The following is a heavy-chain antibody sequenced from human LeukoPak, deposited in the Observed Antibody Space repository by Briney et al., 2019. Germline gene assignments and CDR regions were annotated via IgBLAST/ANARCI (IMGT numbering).Heavy chain of an antibody. D-gene: IGHD3-10*01. CDR3: ARWSGVRGVIRVGGYDY. CDR1: GFTFSSYS. J-gene: IGHJ4*02. Sequence: GGSLRLSCAASGFTFSSYSMNWVRQAPGKGLEWVSSISSSSSYIYYADSVKGRFTIARDNTKNPLYLQMNSLRAEDTAVYYCARWSGVRGVIRVGGYDYWGQGTLVTVSS. CDR2: ISSSSSYI. V-gene: IGHV3-21*01.